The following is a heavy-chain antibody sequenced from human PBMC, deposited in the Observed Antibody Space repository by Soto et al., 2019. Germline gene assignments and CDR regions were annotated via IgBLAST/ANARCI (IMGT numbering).Heavy chain of an antibody. CDR3: ARVLYYGAGSYSPCGMDV. V-gene: IGHV1-69*01. CDR1: GVSFNNNG. CDR2: VSPPFRTS. J-gene: IGHJ6*02. Sequence: QVQLVQSGAEVKKPGSSVKVSCKTSGVSFNNNGIGWVRQAPGHGLEWMGGVSPPFRTSNYARKFQGRISTTADASTGTVNMELSSLTSEDTAQYYCARVLYYGAGSYSPCGMDVWGQGTTVTVSS. D-gene: IGHD3-10*01.